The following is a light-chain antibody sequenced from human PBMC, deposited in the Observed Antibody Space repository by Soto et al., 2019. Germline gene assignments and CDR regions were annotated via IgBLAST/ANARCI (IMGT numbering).Light chain of an antibody. Sequence: QSVLTQPPSASGSPGQSVTISCTGTSSDVGGYDYVSWYQQHPGKAPKLMIYEVSKRPSGVPDRFSGSKSGNTASLTVSGIQAEDEADYYCSSYAGSSTYVFGTGTKLTVL. J-gene: IGLJ1*01. CDR3: SSYAGSSTYV. CDR1: SSDVGGYDY. V-gene: IGLV2-8*01. CDR2: EVS.